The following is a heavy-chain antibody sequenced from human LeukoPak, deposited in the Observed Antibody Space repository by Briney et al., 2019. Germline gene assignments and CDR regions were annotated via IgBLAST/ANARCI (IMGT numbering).Heavy chain of an antibody. J-gene: IGHJ4*02. D-gene: IGHD3-22*01. V-gene: IGHV3-30*18. CDR2: ISYDGSNK. Sequence: GGSLRLSCAASGFTFSSYGMHWVRQAPGKGLEWVAVISYDGSNKYYADSVKGRFTISRDNSNNTLYLQMNSLRAEDTAVYYYAKGSRSSGHYSDYWGQGTLVTVSS. CDR3: AKGSRSSGHYSDY. CDR1: GFTFSSYG.